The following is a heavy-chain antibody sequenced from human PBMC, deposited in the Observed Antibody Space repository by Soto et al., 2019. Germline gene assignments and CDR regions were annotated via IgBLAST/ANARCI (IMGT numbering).Heavy chain of an antibody. J-gene: IGHJ4*02. CDR2: INPANGDT. D-gene: IGHD3-10*01. CDR3: ARDDDGGGDKY. V-gene: IGHV1-3*01. CDR1: GYTLTIGA. Sequence: QVRLVQSGAEVKEPGASVKVSCKAFGYTLTIGAMHCVRQAPGQGLEWMGWINPANGDTYYSQKFQDRVTITRDTSASTVYMELSSLRFEATAIFYCARDDDGGGDKYWGQGTLVTVSS.